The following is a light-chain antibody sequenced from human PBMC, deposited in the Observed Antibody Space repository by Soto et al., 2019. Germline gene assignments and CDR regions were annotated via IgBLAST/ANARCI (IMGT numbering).Light chain of an antibody. CDR3: QQRSNWPPKGT. Sequence: EIVLTQSPATLSLSPGERATLSCRASQSVSSYLAWYQQKPGQAPRLLIYDASNRATGIPARFSGSGSGTDFTLTISSLEPEDFAVYYCQQRSNWPPKGTFGHGTKVDIK. J-gene: IGKJ3*01. CDR1: QSVSSY. CDR2: DAS. V-gene: IGKV3-11*01.